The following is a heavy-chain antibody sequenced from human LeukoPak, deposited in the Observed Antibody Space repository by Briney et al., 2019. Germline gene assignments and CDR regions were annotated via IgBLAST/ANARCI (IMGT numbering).Heavy chain of an antibody. J-gene: IGHJ4*02. CDR3: ARDTSGGPYFDY. Sequence: ASVKVSCKASGYTFTSYGISWVRQAPGQGLEWVGWISAYNRDTNYAQKVQGRVTMTTDTPTTTAYMELRSLRSDDTSVYYCARDTSGGPYFDYWGQGTLVTVAS. D-gene: IGHD4-23*01. V-gene: IGHV1-18*01. CDR2: ISAYNRDT. CDR1: GYTFTSYG.